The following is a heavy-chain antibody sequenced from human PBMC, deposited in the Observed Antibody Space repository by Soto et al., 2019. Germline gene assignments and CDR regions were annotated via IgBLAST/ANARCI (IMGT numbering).Heavy chain of an antibody. CDR3: ARWAAAGFDY. D-gene: IGHD6-13*01. Sequence: PSETLSLTCTVSGGSISSYYWSWIRQPPGKGLEWIGYIYYSGSTNYNPSLKSRVTISVDTSKNQFSLKLSSVTAADTAVYYCARWAAAGFDYWDQGTLVTVSS. CDR2: IYYSGST. J-gene: IGHJ4*02. CDR1: GGSISSYY. V-gene: IGHV4-59*08.